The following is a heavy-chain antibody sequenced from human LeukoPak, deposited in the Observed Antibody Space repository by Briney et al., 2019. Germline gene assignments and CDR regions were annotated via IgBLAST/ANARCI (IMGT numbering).Heavy chain of an antibody. V-gene: IGHV3-20*04. CDR2: INWNGGST. CDR3: ARVASRTYGDYFDY. Sequence: GGSLRLSCAASGFTFSSYAMSWVRQAPGKELEWVSGINWNGGSTGYADSVKGRFTISRDNAKNSLYLQMNSLRAEDTAFYYCARVASRTYGDYFDYWGQGTLVTVSS. CDR1: GFTFSSYA. D-gene: IGHD4-17*01. J-gene: IGHJ4*02.